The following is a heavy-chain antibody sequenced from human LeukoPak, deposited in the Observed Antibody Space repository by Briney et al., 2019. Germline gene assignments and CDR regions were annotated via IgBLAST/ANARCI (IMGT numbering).Heavy chain of an antibody. V-gene: IGHV4-59*01. CDR3: VKSNSRYQPWTLDI. D-gene: IGHD2-2*01. Sequence: SETLSLTCTVSSGSFRTYYWGWIRQPPGQGLEWIGYIFYNEANCYNPSLKSVTTISVATSNNQLSLKVNSVTAADTAMYYCVKSNSRYQPWTLDIWGRGTMVTVSS. CDR2: IFYNEAN. CDR1: SGSFRTYY. J-gene: IGHJ3*02.